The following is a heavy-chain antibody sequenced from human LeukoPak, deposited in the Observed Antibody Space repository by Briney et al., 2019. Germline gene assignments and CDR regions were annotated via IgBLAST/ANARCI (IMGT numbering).Heavy chain of an antibody. V-gene: IGHV3-23*01. CDR1: GFTFSSYG. Sequence: GGSLRLSCAASGFTFSSYGMHWVRQAPGKGLEWVSAISGSGGSTYYADSVRGRFTISRANSKNTLYLQMKSLRADDTAVYYCAKVPVATITGWFDPWGQGTLVTVSS. CDR2: ISGSGGST. J-gene: IGHJ5*02. CDR3: AKVPVATITGWFDP. D-gene: IGHD4-23*01.